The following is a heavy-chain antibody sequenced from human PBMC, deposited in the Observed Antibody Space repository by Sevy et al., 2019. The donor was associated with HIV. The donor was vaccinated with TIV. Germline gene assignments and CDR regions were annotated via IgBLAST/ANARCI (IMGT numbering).Heavy chain of an antibody. CDR3: AKDWGAGYCSSTGCYGSGVDY. D-gene: IGHD2-2*01. Sequence: GGSLRLSCAASGFTFSSYAMSWVRQAPGKGLEWVSAISGSGGSTYYADSVKGRFTISRDNSKNTLYLQMNSLRAEDTAVNYCAKDWGAGYCSSTGCYGSGVDYWGQGTLVTVSS. V-gene: IGHV3-23*01. J-gene: IGHJ4*02. CDR1: GFTFSSYA. CDR2: ISGSGGST.